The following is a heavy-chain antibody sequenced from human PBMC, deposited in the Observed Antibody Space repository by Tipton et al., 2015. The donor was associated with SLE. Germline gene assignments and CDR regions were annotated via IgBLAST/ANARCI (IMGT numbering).Heavy chain of an antibody. J-gene: IGHJ3*02. CDR2: IYTSGST. CDR3: ARDRDDAFDI. Sequence: TLSLTCTVSGGSISSGSYYWSWIRQPAGKGLEWIGYIYTSGSTNYNPSLKSRVTISVDTSKNQFSLKLSSVTAADTAAYYCARDRDDAFDIWGQGTMVTVSS. V-gene: IGHV4-61*09. CDR1: GGSISSGSYY.